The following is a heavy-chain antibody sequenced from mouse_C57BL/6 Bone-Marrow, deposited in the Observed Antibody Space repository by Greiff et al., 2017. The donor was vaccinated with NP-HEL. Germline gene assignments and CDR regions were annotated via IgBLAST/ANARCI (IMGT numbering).Heavy chain of an antibody. V-gene: IGHV5-6*01. CDR3: ARPPDYYGSSPWFAY. CDR1: GFTFSSYG. Sequence: EVQLQESGGDLVKPGGSLKLSCAASGFTFSSYGMSWVRQTPDKRLEWVATISSGGSYTYYPDSVKGRFTISRDNAKNTLYLQMSSLKSEDTAMYYCARPPDYYGSSPWFAYWGQGTLVTVSA. CDR2: ISSGGSYT. J-gene: IGHJ3*01. D-gene: IGHD1-1*01.